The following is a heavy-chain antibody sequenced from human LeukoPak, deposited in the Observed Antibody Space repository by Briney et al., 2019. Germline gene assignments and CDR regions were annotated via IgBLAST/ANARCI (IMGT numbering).Heavy chain of an antibody. CDR2: IRYDGSNR. D-gene: IGHD2-21*01. CDR1: GFTFSSYG. V-gene: IGHV3-30*02. Sequence: GGSLRLSCVASGFTFSSYGMHWVHQAPGKGLEWVAFIRYDGSNRYYADSVKGRFTISRDNSKNTLYLQMNSLRAEDTAVYYCAPRVVVIAAPFDYWGQGTLVTVSS. J-gene: IGHJ4*02. CDR3: APRVVVIAAPFDY.